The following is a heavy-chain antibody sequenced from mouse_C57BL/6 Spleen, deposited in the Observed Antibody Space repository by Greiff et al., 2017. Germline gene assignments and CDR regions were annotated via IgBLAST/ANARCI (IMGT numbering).Heavy chain of an antibody. CDR1: GFTFSSYG. D-gene: IGHD2-1*01. CDR3: ARRAYGNYDFDY. V-gene: IGHV5-6*02. J-gene: IGHJ2*01. Sequence: EVKLVESGGDLVKPGGSLKLSCAASGFTFSSYGMSWVRQTPDKRLEWVATISSGGSYTYYPDSVKGRFTISRDNAKNTLYLQMSSLKSEDTAMYYCARRAYGNYDFDYWGQGTTLTVSS. CDR2: ISSGGSYT.